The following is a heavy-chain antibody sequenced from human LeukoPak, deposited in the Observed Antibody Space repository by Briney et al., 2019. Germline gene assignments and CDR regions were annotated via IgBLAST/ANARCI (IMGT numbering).Heavy chain of an antibody. Sequence: PGGSLRLSCAASGFTFSSYSMNWVRQAPGKGLEWVSSISSSSSYIYYADSVKGRFTISRDNAKNSLYLQMNGLRAEDTAVYYCARDFRLYSSVGSYDYWGQGTLFTVSS. CDR3: ARDFRLYSSVGSYDY. CDR2: ISSSSSYI. J-gene: IGHJ4*02. CDR1: GFTFSSYS. D-gene: IGHD6-19*01. V-gene: IGHV3-21*01.